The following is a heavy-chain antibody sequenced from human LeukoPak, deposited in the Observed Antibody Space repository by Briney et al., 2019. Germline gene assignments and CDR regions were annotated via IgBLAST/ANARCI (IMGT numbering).Heavy chain of an antibody. D-gene: IGHD2-15*01. CDR1: GFTFGSYG. J-gene: IGHJ3*02. CDR3: AKETVVVVAATPDAFDI. V-gene: IGHV3-30*18. CDR2: ISYDGSNK. Sequence: GRSPRLSCAASGFTFGSYGMHWVRQAPGKGLEWVAVISYDGSNKYYADSVKDRFTISRDNSKNTLYLQMNSLRAEDTAVYYCAKETVVVVAATPDAFDIWGQGTMVTVSS.